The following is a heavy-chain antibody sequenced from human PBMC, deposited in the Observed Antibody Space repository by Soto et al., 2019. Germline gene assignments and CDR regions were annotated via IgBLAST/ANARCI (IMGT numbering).Heavy chain of an antibody. J-gene: IGHJ5*02. Sequence: QVQLVQSGAEVRKPGASVKVSCKTSGYRFTTYGITWVRQAPGQGLEWMGWINSYNGYTDYAQTLQGRITMTTDTSTSTAYMELSSLTSDDTAVDYCARGPVFGVVRFWFDPWGQGPLVTVSS. CDR1: GYRFTTYG. V-gene: IGHV1-18*04. CDR3: ARGPVFGVVRFWFDP. D-gene: IGHD3-3*01. CDR2: INSYNGYT.